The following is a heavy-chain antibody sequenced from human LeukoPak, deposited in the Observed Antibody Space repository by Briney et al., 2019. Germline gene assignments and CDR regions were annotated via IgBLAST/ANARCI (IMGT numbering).Heavy chain of an antibody. Sequence: ASVKVSCKASGYTFTSYAMHWVRQAPGQRLEWMGWINAGNGNTKYSQKFQGRVTITRDISASTAYMELSSLRSEDTAVYYCARGLGYCSSTSCYGAWGVYWGQGTLVTVSS. V-gene: IGHV1-3*01. CDR2: INAGNGNT. CDR3: ARGLGYCSSTSCYGAWGVY. D-gene: IGHD2-2*03. CDR1: GYTFTSYA. J-gene: IGHJ4*02.